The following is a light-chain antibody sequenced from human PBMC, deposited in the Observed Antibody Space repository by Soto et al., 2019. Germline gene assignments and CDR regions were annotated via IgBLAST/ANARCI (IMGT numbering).Light chain of an antibody. Sequence: QSVLTQPPSVSGTPGQRVTISCSGGISNIGTNYVHWFQQLPGTAPKVLSNRDNQRPSGVPDRFSGSKSGTSASLAISGLRSEDEAEYYCAAWDDTVRNYVFGTGTKVTVL. CDR2: RDN. CDR1: ISNIGTNY. J-gene: IGLJ1*01. CDR3: AAWDDTVRNYV. V-gene: IGLV1-47*01.